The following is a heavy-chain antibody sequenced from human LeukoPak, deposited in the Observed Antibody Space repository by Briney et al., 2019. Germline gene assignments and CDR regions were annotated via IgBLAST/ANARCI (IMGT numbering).Heavy chain of an antibody. J-gene: IGHJ5*01. CDR3: ARDGVENVAVADLTWFDS. Sequence: GGPLRLSCAASGFTFSSYSMNWVRQAPGKGLEWVANIKQDGSEKYSVDSVKGRFTISRDNAKSSLYLQMNSLSAEDSALYYCARDGVENVAVADLTWFDSWGQGALVIVSS. V-gene: IGHV3-7*01. CDR1: GFTFSSYS. CDR2: IKQDGSEK. D-gene: IGHD6-19*01.